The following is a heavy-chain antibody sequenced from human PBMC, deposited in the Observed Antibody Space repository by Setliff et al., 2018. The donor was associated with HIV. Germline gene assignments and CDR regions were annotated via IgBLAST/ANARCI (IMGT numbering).Heavy chain of an antibody. CDR2: INPDNGNR. V-gene: IGHV1-3*01. J-gene: IGHJ4*02. CDR3: ASPTAIPH. CDR1: GDNFTSYT. Sequence: ASVKVSCKASGDNFTSYTFHWVRQAPGQTPEWMGWINPDNGNRQYSQKFRGRVTMTRDTSASTAYMELSSLRPEDTAVYYCASPTAIPHWGQGTLVTVSS. D-gene: IGHD2-21*02.